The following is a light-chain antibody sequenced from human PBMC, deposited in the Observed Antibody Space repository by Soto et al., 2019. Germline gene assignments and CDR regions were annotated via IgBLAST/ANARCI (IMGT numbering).Light chain of an antibody. J-gene: IGKJ2*01. CDR2: GAS. Sequence: EIVMTQSPATLSVSPGGRATLSCRASQSISDTLAWYQQKPGQAPRLLIHGASTRATGFPARFSGSGSGTDFTLTISSLQSEDFATYYCQQYDSYPYTFGQGTKLEI. V-gene: IGKV3-15*01. CDR3: QQYDSYPYT. CDR1: QSISDT.